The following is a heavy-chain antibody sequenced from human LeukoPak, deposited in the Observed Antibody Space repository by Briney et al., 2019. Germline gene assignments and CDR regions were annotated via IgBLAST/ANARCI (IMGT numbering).Heavy chain of an antibody. V-gene: IGHV4-34*01. J-gene: IGHJ3*02. CDR1: GGSFSGYY. Sequence: KASETLSLTCAVYGGSFSGYYWSWIRQPPGKGLEWIGEINHSGSTNYNPSLKSRVTISVDTSKDQFSLKLSSVTAADTAVYYCARVWVGAMYAFDIWGQGTMVTVSS. CDR3: ARVWVGAMYAFDI. CDR2: INHSGST. D-gene: IGHD1-26*01.